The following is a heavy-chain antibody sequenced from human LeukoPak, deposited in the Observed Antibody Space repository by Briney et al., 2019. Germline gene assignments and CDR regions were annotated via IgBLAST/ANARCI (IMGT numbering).Heavy chain of an antibody. CDR1: GGSISSYY. V-gene: IGHV4-59*01. J-gene: IGHJ4*02. CDR2: ISYSGSP. CDR3: ARGYSSSWYNTFDY. Sequence: PSETLSLTCTVSGGSISSYYWSWIRQPPGKGLEWIGYISYSGSPNYNPSLKSRVTISVETSKNQFSLKLTSVTAADTAVYYCARGYSSSWYNTFDYWGQGTLVTVSS. D-gene: IGHD6-13*01.